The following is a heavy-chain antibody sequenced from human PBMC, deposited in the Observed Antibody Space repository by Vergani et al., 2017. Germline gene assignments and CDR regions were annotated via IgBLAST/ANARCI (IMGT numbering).Heavy chain of an antibody. D-gene: IGHD1-14*01. J-gene: IGHJ6*04. CDR1: GFTFSSYW. CDR2: IKQDGSER. V-gene: IGHV3-7*01. CDR3: ARAGTVWGWEIAMDA. Sequence: EVQLVESGGGLVQPGGSLSLSCAASGFTFSSYWMSWVRQAPGKGLEWVANIKQDGSERYYVDSVKGRFTISRDNAKNSLYLQMNSLRAEDTAVYYCARAGTVWGWEIAMDAWGKGTTVTVSS.